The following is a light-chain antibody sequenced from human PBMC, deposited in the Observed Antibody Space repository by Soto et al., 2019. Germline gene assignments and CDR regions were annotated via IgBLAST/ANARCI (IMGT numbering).Light chain of an antibody. CDR1: QNVTTW. CDR2: DAS. J-gene: IGKJ3*01. V-gene: IGKV1-5*01. Sequence: DIQMTQSPSTLSASVGDRVTITCRANQNVTTWLAWYQQKPGEAPTVLIYDASTLKGVVPSRFSGSGSGTECPLIISSLQPDDLAFYYCQQYSRYSFTFGPGTKVEI. CDR3: QQYSRYSFT.